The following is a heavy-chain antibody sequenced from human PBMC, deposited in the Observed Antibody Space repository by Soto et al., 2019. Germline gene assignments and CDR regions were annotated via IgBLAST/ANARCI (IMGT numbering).Heavy chain of an antibody. Sequence: WLSXRVSCAASVFSRSSYSIILFRHTPGKGLELVSSISSNSNYKYYVDSVKVRFTISRDNAKSSLYLQMNSLGAEDTAVYYCARERNTNWSGTTRGCLDTWGQGSLVNVYS. CDR2: ISSNSNYK. V-gene: IGHV3-21*01. D-gene: IGHD1-1*01. CDR3: ARERNTNWSGTTRGCLDT. CDR1: VFSRSSYS. J-gene: IGHJ1*01.